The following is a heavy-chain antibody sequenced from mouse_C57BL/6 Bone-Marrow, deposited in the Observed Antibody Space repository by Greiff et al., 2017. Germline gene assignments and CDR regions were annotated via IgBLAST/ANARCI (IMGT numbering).Heavy chain of an antibody. D-gene: IGHD1-1*01. CDR2: IDPADGAT. Sequence: VQLQQSGAELVKPGASVKLSCTASGFNIKDYYIHWVKQRTEQGLEWIGRIDPADGATKYAPNFQDKATITADPSSNTAYLQLSSLTSEDTAVYYCTRSLIYSGTNYWGQGTTLTVSS. V-gene: IGHV14-2*01. CDR1: GFNIKDYY. CDR3: TRSLIYSGTNY. J-gene: IGHJ2*01.